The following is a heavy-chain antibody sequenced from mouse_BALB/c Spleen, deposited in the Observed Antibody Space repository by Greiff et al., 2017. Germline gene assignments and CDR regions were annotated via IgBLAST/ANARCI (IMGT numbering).Heavy chain of an antibody. CDR3: VRDLYDYGFDY. D-gene: IGHD2-4*01. CDR2: IWTGGGT. V-gene: IGHV2-9-2*01. CDR1: GFSLTSYD. Sequence: VQLVESGPGLVAPSQSLSITCTVSGFSLTSYDISWIRQPPGKGLEWLGVIWTGGGTNYNSAFMSRLSISKDNSKSQVFLKMNSLQTDDTAIYYCVRDLYDYGFDYWGQGTTLTVSS. J-gene: IGHJ2*01.